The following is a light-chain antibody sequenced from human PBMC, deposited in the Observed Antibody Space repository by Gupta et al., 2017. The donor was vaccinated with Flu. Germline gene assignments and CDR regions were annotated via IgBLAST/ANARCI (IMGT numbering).Light chain of an antibody. CDR2: AAS. V-gene: IGKV1-9*01. CDR3: QTFNRYPVA. CDR1: QGISRS. J-gene: IGKJ4*01. Sequence: PSFLSASVGDRVTITCRASQGISRSLAWYQQKPGEGPKLLIYAASTVQTAVPSRFSGSGSATEFTLTISSLQSEDFATYYCQTFNRYPVAFGGGTKVEIK.